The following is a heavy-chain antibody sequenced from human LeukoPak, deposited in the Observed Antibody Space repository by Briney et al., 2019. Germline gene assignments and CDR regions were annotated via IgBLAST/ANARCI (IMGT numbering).Heavy chain of an antibody. V-gene: IGHV4-59*01. Sequence: SETLSLTCTVSGGSISSYYWSWIRQPPGKGLKWIGYIYHSGSTNYNPSLKSRVTISVDTSKNQFSLKLSSVTAADTAVYYCARDRRYSSSWINWFDPWGQGTLVTVSS. J-gene: IGHJ5*02. CDR1: GGSISSYY. D-gene: IGHD6-13*01. CDR2: IYHSGST. CDR3: ARDRRYSSSWINWFDP.